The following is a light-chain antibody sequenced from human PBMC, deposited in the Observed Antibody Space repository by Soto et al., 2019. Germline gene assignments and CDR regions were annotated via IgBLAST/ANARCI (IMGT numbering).Light chain of an antibody. J-gene: IGKJ1*01. V-gene: IGKV3-11*01. Sequence: EIVLTQSPGTLSLSPGERATLSCVASQSVSSYLAWYQQKPGQAPRLLIYDASNRATGIPARFSGSGSGTDFTLTISSLEPEDFAVYYCHQRSNWPWTFGQGTKVDIK. CDR1: QSVSSY. CDR3: HQRSNWPWT. CDR2: DAS.